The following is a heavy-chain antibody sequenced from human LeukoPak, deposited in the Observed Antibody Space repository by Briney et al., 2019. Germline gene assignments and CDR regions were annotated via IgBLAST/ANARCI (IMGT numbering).Heavy chain of an antibody. Sequence: PGGSLRLSCAVSGFDFTIYSINWVRQAPGKGLEWISYISSSSRYIYFADSVKGRFTVSRDNAQNLVSLQMNSLRAEDTAVYFCTRVGTSGYTADYWGQGTRVTVSS. J-gene: IGHJ4*02. CDR2: ISSSSRYI. CDR1: GFDFTIYS. D-gene: IGHD3-22*01. V-gene: IGHV3-21*05. CDR3: TRVGTSGYTADY.